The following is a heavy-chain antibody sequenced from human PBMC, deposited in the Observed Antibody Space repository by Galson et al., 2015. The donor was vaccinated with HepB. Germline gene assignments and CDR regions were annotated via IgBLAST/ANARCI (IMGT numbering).Heavy chain of an antibody. J-gene: IGHJ6*02. Sequence: SLRLSCAASGFTFSDYYMTWLRQAPGKGLEWISYISTSGTYTNYADSVKGRFTISRDNAKNSLYLQMNSLRDEDTAVYYCARDRVPGYYKRYDHYGMDVWGQGTTVTVSS. D-gene: IGHD3-9*01. CDR2: ISTSGTYT. V-gene: IGHV3-11*06. CDR3: ARDRVPGYYKRYDHYGMDV. CDR1: GFTFSDYY.